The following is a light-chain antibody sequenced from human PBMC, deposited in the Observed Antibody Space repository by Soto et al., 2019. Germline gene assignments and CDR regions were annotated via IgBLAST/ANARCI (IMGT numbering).Light chain of an antibody. J-gene: IGLJ2*01. CDR3: QSYDTNSPVV. CDR2: EDH. CDR1: SGNIASNY. Sequence: NFMLTQPHSESESPGKTVTISCTRSSGNIASNYVQWYQQRPGSAPTTVIFEDHQRPSGVPDRFSGSIDGSSNSASLTISGLKTEDEADYYCQSYDTNSPVVFGGGTKLTVL. V-gene: IGLV6-57*04.